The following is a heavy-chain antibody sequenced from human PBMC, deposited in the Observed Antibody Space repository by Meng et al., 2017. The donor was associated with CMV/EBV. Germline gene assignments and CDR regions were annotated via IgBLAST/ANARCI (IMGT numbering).Heavy chain of an antibody. V-gene: IGHV3-23*01. CDR1: GFTFSSYA. Sequence: GGSLRLSCAASGFTFSSYAMSWVRQAPGKGLEWVSAISGSGGSTYYADFVKGRFTISRDNSKNTLYLQMNSLRAEDTAVYYCAKRIVPAAILSVYYYYGMDVWGQGTTVTVSS. CDR2: ISGSGGST. CDR3: AKRIVPAAILSVYYYYGMDV. J-gene: IGHJ6*02. D-gene: IGHD2-2*02.